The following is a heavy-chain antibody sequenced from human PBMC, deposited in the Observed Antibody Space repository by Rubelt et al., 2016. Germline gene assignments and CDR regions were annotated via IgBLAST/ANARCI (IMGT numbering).Heavy chain of an antibody. J-gene: IGHJ5*02. CDR3: ASGRSSSWPSELDP. D-gene: IGHD6-13*01. Sequence: GAEVKKPGSSVKVSCKASGGTFSSYAISWVRQAPGQGLEWMGGIIPIFGTANYAQEFQGRVTITADKSTSTAYMELSSLRSEDTAVYYCASGRSSSWPSELDPWGQGTLVTVSS. CDR2: IIPIFGTA. V-gene: IGHV1-69*06. CDR1: GGTFSSYA.